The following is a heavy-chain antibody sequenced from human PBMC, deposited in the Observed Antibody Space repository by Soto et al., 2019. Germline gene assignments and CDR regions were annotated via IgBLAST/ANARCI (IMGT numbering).Heavy chain of an antibody. J-gene: IGHJ6*02. CDR3: ARYKAAPSPITIFGVVRPPYYYYGMDV. CDR1: GGTFSSYA. CDR2: IIPIFGTA. V-gene: IGHV1-69*06. D-gene: IGHD3-3*01. Sequence: SVKVSCKASGGTFSSYAISWVRQAPGQGLEWMGGIIPIFGTANYAQKFQGRVTITADKSTSTAYMELSSLRSEDTAVYYCARYKAAPSPITIFGVVRPPYYYYGMDVWGQGTTVTVS.